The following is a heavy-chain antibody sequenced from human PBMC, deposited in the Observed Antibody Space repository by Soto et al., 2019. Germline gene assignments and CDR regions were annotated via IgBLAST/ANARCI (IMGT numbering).Heavy chain of an antibody. D-gene: IGHD1-26*01. CDR2: ISSAGSNR. CDR3: AREAESVVGASYYYFYGMDV. Sequence: VQLVESGGGLVKPGGSLRLSCVVSGFTFSTYDMNWVRQAPGKGLEWLALISSAGSNRYYADSVMGRFAISRDNSKSTSYLQMNSLRTEDTAVYFCAREAESVVGASYYYFYGMDVWGQGTTVTVSS. V-gene: IGHV3-30*09. CDR1: GFTFSTYD. J-gene: IGHJ6*02.